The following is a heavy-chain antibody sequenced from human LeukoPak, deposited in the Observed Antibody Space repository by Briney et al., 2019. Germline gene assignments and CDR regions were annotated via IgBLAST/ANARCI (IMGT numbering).Heavy chain of an antibody. D-gene: IGHD3-22*01. CDR3: ARGHSGYYYDSSGYLTSSFDY. CDR1: GGSFSGYY. Sequence: KTSETLSLTCAVYGGSFSGYYWSWIRQPPGKGLEWIGEINHSGSTNYNPSLKSRVTVSVDTSKKQFSLKLSSVTAADTAVYYCARGHSGYYYDSSGYLTSSFDYWGQGTLVTVSS. V-gene: IGHV4-34*01. J-gene: IGHJ4*02. CDR2: INHSGST.